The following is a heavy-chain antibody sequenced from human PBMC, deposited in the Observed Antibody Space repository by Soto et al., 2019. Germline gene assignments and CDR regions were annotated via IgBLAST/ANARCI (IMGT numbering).Heavy chain of an antibody. V-gene: IGHV1-24*01. D-gene: IGHD5-18*01. CDR1: GYTLTELS. J-gene: IGHJ6*02. Sequence: ASVKVSCKVSGYTLTELSMHWVRQAPGKGLEWMGGFDPEDGETIYAQKFQGRVTMTEDTSTDTAYMELNSLRAEDTAVYYCAKDTAMVTFYYYYGMDVWGQGTTVTVSS. CDR2: FDPEDGET. CDR3: AKDTAMVTFYYYYGMDV.